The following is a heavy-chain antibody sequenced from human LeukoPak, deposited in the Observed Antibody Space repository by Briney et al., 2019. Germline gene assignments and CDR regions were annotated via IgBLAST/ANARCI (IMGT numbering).Heavy chain of an antibody. D-gene: IGHD3-10*01. CDR2: IYYSGST. CDR1: GGSISSCY. J-gene: IGHJ5*02. Sequence: SETLSLTCTVSGGSISSCYWSWIRQPPGKGLEWIGYIYYSGSTNYNPSLKSRVTISVDTSKNQFSLKLSSVTAADTAVYYCARGVTMVRGVIWFDPWGQGTLVTVSS. CDR3: ARGVTMVRGVIWFDP. V-gene: IGHV4-59*01.